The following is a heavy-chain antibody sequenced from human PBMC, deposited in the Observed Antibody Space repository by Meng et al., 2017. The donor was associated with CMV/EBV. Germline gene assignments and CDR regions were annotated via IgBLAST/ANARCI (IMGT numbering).Heavy chain of an antibody. V-gene: IGHV1-18*01. D-gene: IGHD2-21*01. CDR3: ARGCGGDCSGLFDY. CDR2: ISAYDGNT. J-gene: IGHJ4*02. CDR1: GYTFTSYG. Sequence: SGYTFTSYGVRWVRQAPGQGLEWMGWISAYDGNTNYAQKLQGRVTMTTDTSTSTAYMELRSLRADDTAVYYCARGCGGDCSGLFDYWGQGTLVTVSS.